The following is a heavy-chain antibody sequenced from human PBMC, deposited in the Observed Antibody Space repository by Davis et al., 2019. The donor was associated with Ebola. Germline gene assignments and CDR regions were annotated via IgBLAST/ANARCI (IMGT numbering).Heavy chain of an antibody. J-gene: IGHJ6*02. D-gene: IGHD3-3*01. CDR3: ARRRPLRFLEWSQDYYYGMDV. V-gene: IGHV4-59*08. Sequence: MPSETLSLTCTVPGDSISTDYWNWIRQPPGKGLEWIGYIYYSGTTNYNPSLKSRVTISVDTSKNQFSLKLSSVTAADTAVYYCARRRPLRFLEWSQDYYYGMDVWGQGTTVTVSS. CDR2: IYYSGTT. CDR1: GDSISTDY.